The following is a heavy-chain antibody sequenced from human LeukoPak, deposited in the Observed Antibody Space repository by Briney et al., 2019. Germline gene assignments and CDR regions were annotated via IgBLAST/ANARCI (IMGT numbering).Heavy chain of an antibody. CDR3: ARDLSKQGAGMDV. CDR1: GFTFSSYW. CDR2: IKQDGSEK. Sequence: GGSLRLSCAASGFTFSSYWMSWVRQAPGKGLEWVANIKQDGSEKYYVDSVKGRFTISRDNAKNSLYLQMNSLRAEDTAVYYCARDLSKQGAGMDVWGQGTTVTVSS. D-gene: IGHD3-16*01. V-gene: IGHV3-7*01. J-gene: IGHJ6*02.